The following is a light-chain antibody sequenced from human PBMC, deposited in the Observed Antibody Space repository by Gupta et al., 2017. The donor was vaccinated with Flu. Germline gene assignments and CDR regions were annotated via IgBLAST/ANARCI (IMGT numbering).Light chain of an antibody. CDR1: QNINWY. J-gene: IGKJ1*01. V-gene: IGKV1-39*01. CDR3: QQSYSTLGT. Sequence: DVQMTQSPSSLSASVGDTVTITCRASQNINWYVNWYQHKPGKAPNLLIYAASSLESGVPLRFSGSGSGTDFTLTISSLQPEDFGTYYCQQSYSTLGTFAQGTKVEIK. CDR2: AAS.